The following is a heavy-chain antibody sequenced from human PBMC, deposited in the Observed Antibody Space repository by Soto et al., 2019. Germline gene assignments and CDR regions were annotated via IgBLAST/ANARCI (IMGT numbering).Heavy chain of an antibody. D-gene: IGHD1-1*01. CDR2: IWHNGKNK. Sequence: QVQVVESGGGVVQPGRSLRLSCATSGFAFSNFGMHWVRQVPGKGLEWVAVIWHNGKNKDYADYAKGRFTISRDNSKNILYLEMNSLRVEDTAIYYCARDPGQDEAMEYWGQGTLVNVSS. V-gene: IGHV3-33*04. CDR1: GFAFSNFG. CDR3: ARDPGQDEAMEY. J-gene: IGHJ4*02.